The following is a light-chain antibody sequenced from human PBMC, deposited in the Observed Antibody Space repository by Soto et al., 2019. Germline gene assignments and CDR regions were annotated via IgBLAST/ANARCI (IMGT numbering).Light chain of an antibody. J-gene: IGKJ1*01. CDR2: AAS. CDR1: QNIAKY. V-gene: IGKV1-39*01. CDR3: QQSYSTPRT. Sequence: DIQMAQSPSSLSASVGDRVTITCRAGQNIAKYLNWYQQKPGKAPLLLIYAASSLQSGVPSRFSGSGSGTDFTLTISSLQPEDFATYYCQQSYSTPRTFGQGTKVDIK.